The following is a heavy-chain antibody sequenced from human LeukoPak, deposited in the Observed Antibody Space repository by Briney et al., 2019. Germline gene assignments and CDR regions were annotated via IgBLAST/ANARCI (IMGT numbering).Heavy chain of an antibody. D-gene: IGHD2-15*01. CDR2: ISKEDNTI. V-gene: IGHV3-11*04. CDR3: ARVVAVVVTGIFDV. CDR1: GFIFENYY. J-gene: IGHJ3*01. Sequence: PGGSLRLSYTASGFIFENYYMSWIRQAPGKGPQWVSYISKEDNTIYYADSVKGRFTVSRDNDKNSMYLQMNRLKDEDTAMYYCARVVAVVVTGIFDVWGQGTMVAVSS.